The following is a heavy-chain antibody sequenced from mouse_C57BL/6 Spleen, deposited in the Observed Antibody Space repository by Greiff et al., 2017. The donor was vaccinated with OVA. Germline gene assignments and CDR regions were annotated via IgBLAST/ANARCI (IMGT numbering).Heavy chain of an antibody. Sequence: EVQLQQSGPVLVKPGASVKMSCKASGYTFTDYYMNWVKQSHGKGLEWIGVINPYNGGTSYNQKFKGKATLTVDKSSSTAYMVLNSLTSEDSAVYYCARGGSSSAWFAYWGQGTLVTVSA. D-gene: IGHD1-1*01. CDR2: INPYNGGT. CDR3: ARGGSSSAWFAY. V-gene: IGHV1-19*01. J-gene: IGHJ3*01. CDR1: GYTFTDYY.